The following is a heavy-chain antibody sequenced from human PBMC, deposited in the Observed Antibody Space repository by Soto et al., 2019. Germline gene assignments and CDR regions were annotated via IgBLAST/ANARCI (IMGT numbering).Heavy chain of an antibody. CDR1: GGTFSSYA. CDR3: ARTDRKGSPSAPFDY. J-gene: IGHJ4*02. CDR2: IIPIFGTA. D-gene: IGHD1-26*01. Sequence: GASVKVSCKASGGTFSSYAISWVRQAPGQGLEWMGGIIPIFGTANYAQKFQGRVTITADKSTSTAYMELSSLRSEDTAVYYCARTDRKGSPSAPFDYWGQGXLVTVYS. V-gene: IGHV1-69*06.